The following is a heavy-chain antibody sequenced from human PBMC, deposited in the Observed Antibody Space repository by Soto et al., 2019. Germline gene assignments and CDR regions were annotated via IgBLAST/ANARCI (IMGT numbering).Heavy chain of an antibody. D-gene: IGHD3-10*01. CDR3: ATSYGSGYRAFDS. J-gene: IGHJ4*02. CDR2: INAGNGKT. Sequence: ASVKVSCRASGYTFTNYAIHWVRQAPGQRLEWMGWINAGNGKTKYSQNFQGRVTITRDTSASIVYMELNSLRSEDTAIYYCATSYGSGYRAFDSWGQGALVTVSS. V-gene: IGHV1-3*01. CDR1: GYTFTNYA.